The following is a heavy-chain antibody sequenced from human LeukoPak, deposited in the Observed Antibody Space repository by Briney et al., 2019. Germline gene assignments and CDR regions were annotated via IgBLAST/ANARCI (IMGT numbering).Heavy chain of an antibody. V-gene: IGHV1-18*01. J-gene: IGHJ4*02. D-gene: IGHD6-19*01. CDR3: ARASPAVADSPRH. CDR2: ISAYNGNT. Sequence: ASVKVSCKDSGYTFTSYGISWVRQAPGQGREWMGWISAYNGNTNYAQKLPGRVTMTTDTATSTVYMELRSLRSDDTAVYYCARASPAVADSPRHWGQGTLVTVSS. CDR1: GYTFTSYG.